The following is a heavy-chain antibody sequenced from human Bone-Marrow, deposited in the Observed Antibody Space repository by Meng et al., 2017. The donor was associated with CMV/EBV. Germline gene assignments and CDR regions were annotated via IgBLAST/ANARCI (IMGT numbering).Heavy chain of an antibody. V-gene: IGHV3-21*04. CDR1: GFTFSSYS. J-gene: IGHJ6*02. Sequence: GESLKISCAASGFTFSSYSMNWVRQAPGKGLEWVSSISSSSSYIYYADSVKGRFTISRDNAKNSLYLQMNSLRTEDTALYYCAKDSPSYYGMDVWGQGTTVTVSS. CDR2: ISSSSSYI. CDR3: AKDSPSYYGMDV. D-gene: IGHD3/OR15-3a*01.